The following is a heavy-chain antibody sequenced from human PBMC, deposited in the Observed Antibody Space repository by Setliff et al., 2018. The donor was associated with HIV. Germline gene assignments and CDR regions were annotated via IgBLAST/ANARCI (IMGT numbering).Heavy chain of an antibody. Sequence: SETLSLTCTVSGGSIGGYYWSWIRQPPGTGLEWLGCIYSGGSTNYNPSLKSRVTISLDTSKNQFSLKLSSVTAADTAIYYCARLRDMEWELIGLDYWGRGTPVTVSS. J-gene: IGHJ4*02. CDR2: IYSGGST. CDR3: ARLRDMEWELIGLDY. V-gene: IGHV4-59*01. D-gene: IGHD1-26*01. CDR1: GGSIGGYY.